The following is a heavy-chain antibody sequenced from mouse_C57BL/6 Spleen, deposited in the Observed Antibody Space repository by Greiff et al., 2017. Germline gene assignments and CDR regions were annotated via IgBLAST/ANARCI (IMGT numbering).Heavy chain of an antibody. CDR2: INYDGSST. Sequence: EVQLQESEGGLVQPGSSMKLSCTASGFTFSDYYMAWVRQVPEKGLEWVANINYDGSSTYSLDSLKSRFIISRDTAKNILYLQMSSLKSEDTATYYCALGYDYDGFAYGGQGTLVTVSA. V-gene: IGHV5-16*01. CDR3: ALGYDYDGFAY. D-gene: IGHD2-4*01. CDR1: GFTFSDYY. J-gene: IGHJ3*01.